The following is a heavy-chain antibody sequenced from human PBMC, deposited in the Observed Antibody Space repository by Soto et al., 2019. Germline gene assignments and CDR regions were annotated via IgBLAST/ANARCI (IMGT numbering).Heavy chain of an antibody. CDR1: GGSISSSNW. V-gene: IGHV4-4*02. D-gene: IGHD1-20*01. J-gene: IGHJ6*02. CDR2: IYHSGST. CDR3: ARYNLPPIKYYYYYGMDV. Sequence: PSETLSLTCAVSGGSISSSNWWSWVRQPPGKGLEWIGEIYHSGSTNYNPSLKSRVTISVDKSKNQFSLKLSSVTAADTAVYYCARYNLPPIKYYYYYGMDVWGQGTTVTVSS.